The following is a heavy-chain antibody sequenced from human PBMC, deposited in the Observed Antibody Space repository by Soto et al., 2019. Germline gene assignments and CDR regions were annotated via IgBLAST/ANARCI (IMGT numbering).Heavy chain of an antibody. J-gene: IGHJ4*02. CDR2: IYYSGST. Sequence: SETLSLTCTVSGGSISSYYWSWIRQPPGKGLEWIGYIYYSGSTNYNPSLKNRVTISVDTSKNQFSLKLSSVTAADTAVYYCARMVRGVAYFDYWGQGTLVTVSS. CDR3: ARMVRGVAYFDY. V-gene: IGHV4-59*01. CDR1: GGSISSYY. D-gene: IGHD3-10*01.